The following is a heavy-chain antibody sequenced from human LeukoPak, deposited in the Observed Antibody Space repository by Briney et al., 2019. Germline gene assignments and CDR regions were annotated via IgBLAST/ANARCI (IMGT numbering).Heavy chain of an antibody. CDR3: AKGHSSSWFPYFDY. J-gene: IGHJ4*02. D-gene: IGHD6-13*01. Sequence: GSLRLSCAASGFTVGSSYMNWVRQAPGRGLEWVSDISGSGGSTYYADSVKGRFTISRDNSRNTLFLQMDSLRAEDTAIYFCAKGHSSSWFPYFDYWGQGTLVAVSS. V-gene: IGHV3-23*01. CDR1: GFTVGSSY. CDR2: ISGSGGST.